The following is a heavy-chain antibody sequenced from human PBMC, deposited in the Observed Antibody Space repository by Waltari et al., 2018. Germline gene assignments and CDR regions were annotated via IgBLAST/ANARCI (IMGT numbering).Heavy chain of an antibody. CDR3: ARGIYQDYFDY. J-gene: IGHJ4*02. Sequence: EVQLVESGGGLVQPGGSLRLSCAASGFTFSSYWLSWVRQAPGKGLEWVANIKQAGSEKYDVEAVKGRFTISRDNAKKSLYLQMNSMRAEDTAVDYCARGIYQDYFDYWGQGTLVTVSS. V-gene: IGHV3-7*01. D-gene: IGHD2-2*01. CDR2: IKQAGSEK. CDR1: GFTFSSYW.